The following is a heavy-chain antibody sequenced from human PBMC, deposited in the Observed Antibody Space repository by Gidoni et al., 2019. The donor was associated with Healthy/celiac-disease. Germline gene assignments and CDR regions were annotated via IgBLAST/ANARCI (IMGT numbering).Heavy chain of an antibody. D-gene: IGHD3-3*01. Sequence: QVQLVESGGGLVKPGGSLRLSCAASGFTFSDYYLSWIRQAPGKGLEWVSYISSSSSYTNYADSVKGRFTISRDNAKNSLYLQMNSLRAEDTAVYYCARDQDFWSGVVGNYGMDVWGQGTTVTVSS. CDR1: GFTFSDYY. CDR2: ISSSSSYT. V-gene: IGHV3-11*06. CDR3: ARDQDFWSGVVGNYGMDV. J-gene: IGHJ6*02.